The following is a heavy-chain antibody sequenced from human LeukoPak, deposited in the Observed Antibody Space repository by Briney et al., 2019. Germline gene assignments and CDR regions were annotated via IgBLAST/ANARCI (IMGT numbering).Heavy chain of an antibody. CDR3: ARVSGGDYYREFYWYFDL. Sequence: ASVKVSCKASGYSFTDYHMHWVRQAPGQGLEWMGWINPKSGGTNYVQKFHGRVTVTRDTSITTAYMELRSLRSDDTAVYYCARVSGGDYYREFYWYFDLWGRGTLVTVSS. CDR1: GYSFTDYH. D-gene: IGHD2-21*02. J-gene: IGHJ2*01. CDR2: INPKSGGT. V-gene: IGHV1-2*02.